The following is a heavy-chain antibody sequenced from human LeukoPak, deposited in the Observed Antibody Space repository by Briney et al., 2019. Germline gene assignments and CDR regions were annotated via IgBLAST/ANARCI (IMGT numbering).Heavy chain of an antibody. J-gene: IGHJ5*02. CDR3: ARHYSSLVWFDP. CDR1: GYTFTSYG. Sequence: ASVKASCKASGYTFTSYGISWVRQAPGQGLEWMGWISAYNGNTNYAQKLQGRVTMTTDTSTSTAYMELRSLRSDDTAVYYCARHYSSLVWFDPWGQGTLVTVSS. CDR2: ISAYNGNT. V-gene: IGHV1-18*01. D-gene: IGHD4-11*01.